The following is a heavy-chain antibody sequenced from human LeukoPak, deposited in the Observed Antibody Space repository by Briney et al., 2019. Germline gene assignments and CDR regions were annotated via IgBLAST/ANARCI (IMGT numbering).Heavy chain of an antibody. J-gene: IGHJ4*02. V-gene: IGHV1-2*06. CDR1: GYTFTGYY. Sequence: ASVKVSCKASGYTFTGYYMHWVRQAPGQGLEWMGRINPNSGGTNYAQKFQGRVTMTRDTSISTAYMGLSRLRSDDTAVYYCARYSGSYSDAGAYFDYWGQGTLVTVSS. D-gene: IGHD1-26*01. CDR2: INPNSGGT. CDR3: ARYSGSYSDAGAYFDY.